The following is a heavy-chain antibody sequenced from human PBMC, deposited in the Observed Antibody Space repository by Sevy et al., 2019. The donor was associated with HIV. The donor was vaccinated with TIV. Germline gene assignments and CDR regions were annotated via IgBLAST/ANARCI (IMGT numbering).Heavy chain of an antibody. CDR2: ISYDGSNK. D-gene: IGHD3-22*01. Sequence: GGSLRLSCAASGFTFSSYAMHWVHQAPGKGLEWVAVISYDGSNKYYADSVKGRFTISRDNSKNTLYLQMNSLRAEDTAVYYCARDAVMIVVVITYIDYWGQGTLVTVSS. CDR3: ARDAVMIVVVITYIDY. J-gene: IGHJ4*02. CDR1: GFTFSSYA. V-gene: IGHV3-30-3*01.